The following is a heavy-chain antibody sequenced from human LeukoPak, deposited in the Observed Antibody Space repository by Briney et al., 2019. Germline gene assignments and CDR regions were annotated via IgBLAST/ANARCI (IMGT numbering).Heavy chain of an antibody. CDR3: ARGYSYGYLFDY. Sequence: PSETLSLTCAVYGGSFSGYYWSWIRQPPGKGLEWIGEINHSGSTDYNPSLKSRVTISVDTSKNQFSLKLSSVTAADTAVYYCARGYSYGYLFDYWGQGTLVTVSS. CDR2: INHSGST. CDR1: GGSFSGYY. J-gene: IGHJ4*02. D-gene: IGHD5-18*01. V-gene: IGHV4-34*01.